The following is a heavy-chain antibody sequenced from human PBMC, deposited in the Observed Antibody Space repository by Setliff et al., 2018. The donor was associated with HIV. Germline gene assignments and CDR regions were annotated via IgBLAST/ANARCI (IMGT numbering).Heavy chain of an antibody. D-gene: IGHD3-3*01. CDR2: IKQDGSEK. Sequence: LRLSCAASGFTFSSYWMSWVRQAPGKGLEWVANIKQDGSEKYYVDSVKGRFTISRDDAKNTLYLQMNSLRAEDTAVYYCARARKLRFLEWSLMDVWGKGTTVTVSS. CDR3: ARARKLRFLEWSLMDV. J-gene: IGHJ6*03. CDR1: GFTFSSYW. V-gene: IGHV3-7*01.